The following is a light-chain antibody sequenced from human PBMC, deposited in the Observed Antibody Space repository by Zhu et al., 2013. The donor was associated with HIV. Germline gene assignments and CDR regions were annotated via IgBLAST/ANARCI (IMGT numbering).Light chain of an antibody. CDR2: DNN. CDR1: SSNIGKNY. V-gene: IGLV1-51*01. J-gene: IGLJ1*01. CDR3: SSYTSSSTLYV. Sequence: QSVLTQPPSVSAAPGQKVTISCSGSSSNIGKNYVSWYQQVPGTAPKLLIYDNNKRPSGIPDRFSGSKSGTSATLDITGLQTGDEADYYCSSYTSSSTLYVFGTGTKVTVL.